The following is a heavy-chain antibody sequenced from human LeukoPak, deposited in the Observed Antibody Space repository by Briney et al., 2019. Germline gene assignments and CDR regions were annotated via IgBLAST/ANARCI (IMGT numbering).Heavy chain of an antibody. CDR2: ISWNSGSI. J-gene: IGHJ3*02. CDR3: AKDSDPGLNWVDAFDI. Sequence: GRSLRLSCAASGFTFDDYAMHWVRQAPGKGLEWVSGISWNSGSIGYADSVKGRFTISRDNAKNSLYLQMNSLRAEDTALYYCAKDSDPGLNWVDAFDIWGQGTMVTVSS. CDR1: GFTFDDYA. V-gene: IGHV3-9*01. D-gene: IGHD7-27*01.